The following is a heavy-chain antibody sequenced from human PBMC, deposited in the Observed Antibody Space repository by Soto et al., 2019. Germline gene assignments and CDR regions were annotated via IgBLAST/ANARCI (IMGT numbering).Heavy chain of an antibody. J-gene: IGHJ4*02. CDR1: GGSFKSGSYS. D-gene: IGHD3-22*01. CDR3: AGNYYDSSGYYLHSGY. CDR2: VYHTGRT. V-gene: IGHV4-61*01. Sequence: SETLSLTCTVSGGSFKSGSYSWSWIRQPPGKGLEWIGYVYHTGRTSYNPSLKSRVSISMDTSKNQFSLNLDSVTAADTAVYYCAGNYYDSSGYYLHSGYWGQGTMVTVSS.